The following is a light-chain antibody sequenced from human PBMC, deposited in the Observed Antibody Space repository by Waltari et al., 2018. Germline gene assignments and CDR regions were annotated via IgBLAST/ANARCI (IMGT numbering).Light chain of an antibody. V-gene: IGLV1-40*01. CDR2: PNS. CDR3: QSYDSSLSGSVV. J-gene: IGLJ2*01. Sequence: QSVLTQPPSVSGAPGQRVTISCTGSRSNIGAGYDVHRYQQLPGAVPKLLVTPNSNRPSGFHDRFSGSRSDTAASLAITGLQTEDEADYYCQSYDSSLSGSVVFGGGTKLTVL. CDR1: RSNIGAGYD.